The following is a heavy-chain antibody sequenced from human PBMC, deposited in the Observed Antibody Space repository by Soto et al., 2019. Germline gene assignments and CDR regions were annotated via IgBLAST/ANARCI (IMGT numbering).Heavy chain of an antibody. CDR1: GFIFDDYT. CDR2: ISWDGVST. Sequence: GGSLRLSCAASGFIFDDYTMHWVRQVPGKGLEWVSLISWDGVSTYYADSVKGRFTISRDNNKSSLYLQMNSLRTEDTALYYCAKDQSLRGFCTGSTCPYHYSGLDVWGQGTTVTVAS. V-gene: IGHV3-43*01. J-gene: IGHJ6*02. CDR3: AKDQSLRGFCTGSTCPYHYSGLDV. D-gene: IGHD2-8*02.